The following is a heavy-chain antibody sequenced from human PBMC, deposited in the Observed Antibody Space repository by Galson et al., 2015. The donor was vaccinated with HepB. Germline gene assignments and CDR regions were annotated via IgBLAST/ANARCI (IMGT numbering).Heavy chain of an antibody. D-gene: IGHD3-16*01. V-gene: IGHV3-23*01. CDR1: GFIFRHHA. CDR2: INGRGSTT. J-gene: IGHJ5*02. CDR3: VKEGAWFGGDWFDP. Sequence: SLRLSCAGSGFIFRHHAMAWLRQAPGKGLEWVSGINGRGSTTYYADAVKGRFSISRDNSKNTVFLQMDNLRAEDTAVYYCVKEGAWFGGDWFDPWGQGTLVTVS.